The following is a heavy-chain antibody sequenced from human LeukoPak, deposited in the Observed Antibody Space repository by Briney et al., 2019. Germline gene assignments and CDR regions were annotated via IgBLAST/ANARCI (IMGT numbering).Heavy chain of an antibody. CDR3: ARGEAYGSGTVHCDY. J-gene: IGHJ4*02. V-gene: IGHV4-4*07. CDR1: GGSISSYY. D-gene: IGHD3-10*01. Sequence: SETLSLTCTVSGGSISSYYWSWIRQPAGKGLEWIGRIYTSGSTNYNPSLKSRVTMSVDTSKNQFSLKLSSVTAADTAVYYCARGEAYGSGTVHCDYWGQGALVTVSS. CDR2: IYTSGST.